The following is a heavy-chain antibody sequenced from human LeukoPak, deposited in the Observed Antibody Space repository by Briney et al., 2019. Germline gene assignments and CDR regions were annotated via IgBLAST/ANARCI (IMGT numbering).Heavy chain of an antibody. J-gene: IGHJ6*02. D-gene: IGHD2-2*02. V-gene: IGHV4-59*12. Sequence: SETLSLTCTVSDGSITNYDWSWVRQPPGKGLEFIGHVHYSGTANYNPSLKSRVTISVDTSKNQFSLKLSSVTAADTAVYYCARDGYEVPAAIGVNGMDVWGQGTTVTVSS. CDR3: ARDGYEVPAAIGVNGMDV. CDR2: VHYSGTA. CDR1: DGSITNYD.